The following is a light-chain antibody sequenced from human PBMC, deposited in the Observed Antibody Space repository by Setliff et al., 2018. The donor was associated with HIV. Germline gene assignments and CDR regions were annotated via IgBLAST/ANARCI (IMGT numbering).Light chain of an antibody. Sequence: QSALTQPASVSGSPGQLITISCTGTSSDVGRYNLVSWYQQHPGKAPKLMIYQATKRPSGVSNRFSGSKSGNTASLTISELQAEDEADYYCCSNTGSNTYVFGTGTKV. CDR2: QAT. CDR1: SSDVGRYNL. CDR3: CSNTGSNTYV. V-gene: IGLV2-23*01. J-gene: IGLJ1*01.